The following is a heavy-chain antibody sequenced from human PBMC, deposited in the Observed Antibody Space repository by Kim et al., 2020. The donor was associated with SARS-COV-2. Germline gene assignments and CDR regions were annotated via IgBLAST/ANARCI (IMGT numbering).Heavy chain of an antibody. D-gene: IGHD2-8*02. V-gene: IGHV5-51*01. CDR1: GYTFRSYW. J-gene: IGHJ4*02. CDR3: ARHLGRLGHCTGGNCYLDY. CDR2: IFPRDSDV. Sequence: GESLQISCQASGYTFRSYWIGWVRQMPGKGLEWMGIIFPRDSDVTYSPAFQGQVTISADKSNNTAYLQWSSLKASDTAIYYCARHLGRLGHCTGGNCYLDYWGQGTLVTVSS.